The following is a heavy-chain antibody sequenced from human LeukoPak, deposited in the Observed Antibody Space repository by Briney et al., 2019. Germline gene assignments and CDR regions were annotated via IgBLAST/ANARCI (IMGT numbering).Heavy chain of an antibody. Sequence: GGSLRLSCAASGFTFDDYAMHWVRQAPGKGLEWVSGISWNSGSIYYADSVKGRFTISRDNAKNSLYLQMNSLRAEDTAVYYCARPGGYDSSGYDYWGQGTLVTVSS. CDR1: GFTFDDYA. V-gene: IGHV3-9*01. D-gene: IGHD3-22*01. CDR3: ARPGGYDSSGYDY. CDR2: ISWNSGSI. J-gene: IGHJ4*02.